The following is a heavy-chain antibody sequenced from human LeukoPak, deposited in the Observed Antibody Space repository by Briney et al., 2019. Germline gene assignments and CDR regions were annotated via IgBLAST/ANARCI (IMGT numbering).Heavy chain of an antibody. CDR2: IYYSGST. CDR3: ISYGSGSYNSHIDY. J-gene: IGHJ4*02. V-gene: IGHV4-39*01. D-gene: IGHD3-10*01. CDR1: GGSISSSSYY. Sequence: MASETLSLTCTVSGGSISSSSYYWGWIRQPPGKGLEWIGSIYYSGSTYYNPSLKSRVTISVDTSKNQFSLKLSSVTAADTAVYYCISYGSGSYNSHIDYWGQGTLVTVSS.